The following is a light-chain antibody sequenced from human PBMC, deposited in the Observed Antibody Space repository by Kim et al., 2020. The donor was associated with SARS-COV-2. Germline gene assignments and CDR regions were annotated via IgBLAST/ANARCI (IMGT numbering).Light chain of an antibody. J-gene: IGLJ3*02. CDR1: SSDDMKYNL. CDR3: CSYAGSSTFV. V-gene: IGLV2-23*03. Sequence: GQSITISCTGTSSDDMKYNLVSWYQHHPGKAPKLMIYEGFKRPSGVSNRFSGSKSGNTASLTISALQAEDEADYYCCSYAGSSTFVFGGGTQLTVL. CDR2: EGF.